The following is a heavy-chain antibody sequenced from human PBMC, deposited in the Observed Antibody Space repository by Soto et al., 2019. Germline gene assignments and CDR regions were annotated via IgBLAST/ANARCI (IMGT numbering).Heavy chain of an antibody. Sequence: QVQLQESGPGLVKPSQTLSLTCTVSGGSVRSGDYYWTWVRQPPGKGLEWIGYIYYSGVTNYSPSLKSRVTISVDTSKNQFSLKLNSVTTADTAVYYCARLSNYDSGWSTFDYWGRGTLVTVSS. CDR1: GGSVRSGDYY. CDR2: IYYSGVT. V-gene: IGHV4-61*08. D-gene: IGHD6-19*01. CDR3: ARLSNYDSGWSTFDY. J-gene: IGHJ4*02.